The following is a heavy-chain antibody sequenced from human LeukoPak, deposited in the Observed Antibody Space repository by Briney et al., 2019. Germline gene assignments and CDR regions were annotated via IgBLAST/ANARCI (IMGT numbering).Heavy chain of an antibody. CDR1: GGSISSSSYY. J-gene: IGHJ4*02. D-gene: IGHD3-3*01. Sequence: PSETLSLTCTVSGGSISSSSYYWGWIRQPSGKGLEWIGSIYYSGSTYYNPSLKSRVTISVDTSKNQFSLKLSSVTAADTAVYYCARRDRITIFGVVNDYFDYWGQGTLVTVSS. CDR3: ARRDRITIFGVVNDYFDY. CDR2: IYYSGST. V-gene: IGHV4-39*01.